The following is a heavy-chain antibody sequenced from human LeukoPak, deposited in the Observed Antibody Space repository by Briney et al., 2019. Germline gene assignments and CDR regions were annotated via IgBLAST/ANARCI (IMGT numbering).Heavy chain of an antibody. J-gene: IGHJ4*02. CDR2: INWNGDIT. CDR1: GFIFDDFG. V-gene: IGHV3-20*04. CDR3: TRDDTGIDY. D-gene: IGHD1-1*01. Sequence: TGGSLRLSCAASGFIFDDFGMTWVRQAPGKGLEWVSSINWNGDITPYADSVKGRFTISRDNAKNALYLQMNSLRPEDTALYFCTRDDTGIDYWGQGTLVTVFS.